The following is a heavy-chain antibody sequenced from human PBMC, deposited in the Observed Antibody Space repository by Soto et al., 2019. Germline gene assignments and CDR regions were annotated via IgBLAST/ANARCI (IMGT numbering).Heavy chain of an antibody. CDR2: IDWDDDK. V-gene: IGHV2-70*04. CDR3: AGIGDTFFDY. D-gene: IGHD2-21*01. J-gene: IGHJ4*02. Sequence: SGPTLVNPTQTLTLTCTFSGFSLSTRGVRVSWIRQPPGKALEWLARIDWDDDKFYSTSLKTRLTISKDTSKNQVVLTMTNMDPVETATYYCAGIGDTFFDYWGQGTRVTVSS. CDR1: GFSLSTRGVR.